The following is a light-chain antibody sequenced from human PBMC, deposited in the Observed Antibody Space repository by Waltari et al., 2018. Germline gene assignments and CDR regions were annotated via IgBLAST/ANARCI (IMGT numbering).Light chain of an antibody. Sequence: LSCRASQSVSNTYLAWYQRKPGQAPRLLIYGASSRATGIPDRFSGSGSGTEFTLTINALEPEDSAVYFCQQYNYSPLTFGGGTRVEIK. V-gene: IGKV3-20*01. CDR3: QQYNYSPLT. CDR2: GAS. CDR1: QSVSNTY. J-gene: IGKJ4*01.